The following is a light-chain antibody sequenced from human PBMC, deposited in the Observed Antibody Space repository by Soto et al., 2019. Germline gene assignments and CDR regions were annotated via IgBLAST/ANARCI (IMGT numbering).Light chain of an antibody. CDR2: GAS. CDR1: RNIDTY. V-gene: IGKV1-39*01. CDR3: QHYNSYSEA. Sequence: DIQMTQSPSSLSASFGDRVTLTCRASRNIDTYLNWYQQKPGTAPKLLMYGASSLHSGVPSRFSGSGSGTDFTLTISSLQPDDFATYYCQHYNSYSEAFGQGTKV. J-gene: IGKJ1*01.